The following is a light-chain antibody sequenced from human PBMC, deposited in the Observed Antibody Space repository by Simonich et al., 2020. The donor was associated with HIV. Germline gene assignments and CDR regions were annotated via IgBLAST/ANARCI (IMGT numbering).Light chain of an antibody. CDR1: RANIGSNY. V-gene: IGLV1-47*01. CDR2: RNN. CDR3: AAWDDSLSGRV. J-gene: IGLJ3*02. Sequence: QSVLTQPPSASGTPGQRVPISCSGSRANIGSNYVYWYQQLPGTAPKPLIYRNNQRPSGVPDRFSGSKSGTSASLAISGLRSEDEADYYCAAWDDSLSGRVFGGGTKLTVL.